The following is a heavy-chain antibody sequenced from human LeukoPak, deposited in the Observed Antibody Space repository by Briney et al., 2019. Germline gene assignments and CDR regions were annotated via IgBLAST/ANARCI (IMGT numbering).Heavy chain of an antibody. CDR2: IYQNGST. CDR1: GGSVSSISYY. V-gene: IGHV4-61*01. Sequence: PSETLSLTCTVSGGSVSSISYYWTWIRQSPGKGLEWIGHIYQNGSTNYFPSLETRLTISLDTSKNQFSLELSSVTVADTAVYSCAKVSNGWPYFFDSWGQGVQVTVSS. J-gene: IGHJ4*02. D-gene: IGHD6-19*01. CDR3: AKVSNGWPYFFDS.